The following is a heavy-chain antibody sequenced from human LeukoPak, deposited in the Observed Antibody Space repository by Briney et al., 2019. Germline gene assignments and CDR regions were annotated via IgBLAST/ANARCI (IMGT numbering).Heavy chain of an antibody. D-gene: IGHD2-21*02. CDR1: GFTFSSYG. CDR2: ISYDGSNK. CDR3: AKGGRVVTANDYFDY. Sequence: GGSLRLSCAASGFTFSSYGMHWVRQAPGKGLEWVAVISYDGSNKYYADSVKGRFTISRDSSKNTLYLQMNSLRAEDTAVYYCAKGGRVVTANDYFDYWGQGTLVTVSS. V-gene: IGHV3-30*18. J-gene: IGHJ4*02.